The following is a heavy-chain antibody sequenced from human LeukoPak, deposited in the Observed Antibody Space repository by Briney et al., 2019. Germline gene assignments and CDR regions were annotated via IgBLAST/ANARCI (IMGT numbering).Heavy chain of an antibody. CDR2: IRYDGRNK. CDR3: AELGITMIGGV. Sequence: GGSLRLSCAASGFTFSNYGMHWVRQAPGKGLEWVAFIRYDGRNKYYSDSVKGRFTISRDNAKNSLYLQMNSLRAEDTAVYYCAELGITMIGGVWGKGTTVTISS. D-gene: IGHD3-10*02. CDR1: GFTFSNYG. V-gene: IGHV3-30*02. J-gene: IGHJ6*04.